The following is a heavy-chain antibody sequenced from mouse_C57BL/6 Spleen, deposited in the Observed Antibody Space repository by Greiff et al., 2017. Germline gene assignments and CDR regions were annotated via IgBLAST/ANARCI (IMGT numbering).Heavy chain of an antibody. CDR2: INPNYGTT. J-gene: IGHJ1*03. CDR1: GYSFTDYN. Sequence: QLQESGPELVKPGASVKISCKASGYSFTDYNMNWVKQSNGKCLEWIGVINPNYGTTSYNQKFKGKATLTVDQSSSTAYMQLNSLTSEDSAVYYWAREGDYYGSSDGYFDVWGTGTTVTVS. CDR3: AREGDYYGSSDGYFDV. D-gene: IGHD1-1*01. V-gene: IGHV1-39*01.